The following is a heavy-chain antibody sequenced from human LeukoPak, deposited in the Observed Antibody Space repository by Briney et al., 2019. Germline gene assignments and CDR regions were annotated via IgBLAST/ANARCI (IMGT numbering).Heavy chain of an antibody. CDR1: GFTFSDYY. J-gene: IGHJ6*02. CDR2: ISSSGSTI. Sequence: PGGSLRLSCAASGFTFSDYYMSWIRQAPGKGLEWVSYISSSGSTIYYADSVKGRFTISRDNAKNSLYLQMNSLRAEDTAVYYCARDRRRSNYYYGMDVWGQGTTVTVSS. V-gene: IGHV3-11*01. CDR3: ARDRRRSNYYYGMDV.